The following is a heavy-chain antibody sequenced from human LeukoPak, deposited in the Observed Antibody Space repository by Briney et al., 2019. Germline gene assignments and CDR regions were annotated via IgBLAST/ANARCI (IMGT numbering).Heavy chain of an antibody. CDR2: IKQDGIEK. CDR1: GFTFSSYA. CDR3: VRSGYYHPDWFDP. V-gene: IGHV3-7*01. D-gene: IGHD3-9*01. J-gene: IGHJ5*02. Sequence: GGSLRLSCAASGFTFSSYAMSWVRQAPGKGLEWVANIKQDGIEKYYVDSVKGRFTISRDNARNSLYLQMDSLRAEDTAVYYCVRSGYYHPDWFDPWGQGTLVTVSS.